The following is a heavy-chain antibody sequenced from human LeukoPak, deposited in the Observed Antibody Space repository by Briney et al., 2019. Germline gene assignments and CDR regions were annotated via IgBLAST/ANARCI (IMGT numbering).Heavy chain of an antibody. CDR3: ARLKYYVSTGYSPGYYMDV. V-gene: IGHV4-59*10. D-gene: IGHD3-22*01. J-gene: IGHJ6*03. Sequence: PSETLSLTCAVAGGYFSNYYLSWIRQSPGKGLEWVGRIDITGSTTYNPSLQSRLSMSVDTSKNQLSLRLRSVIAADTAVYYCARLKYYVSTGYSPGYYMDVWGKGITVTVSS. CDR2: IDITGST. CDR1: GGYFSNYY.